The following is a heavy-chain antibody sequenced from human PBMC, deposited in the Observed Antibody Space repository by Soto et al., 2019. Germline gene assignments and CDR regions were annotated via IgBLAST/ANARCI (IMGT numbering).Heavy chain of an antibody. V-gene: IGHV3-48*02. CDR3: ARGLRMVRGVIGFYYSGLDV. J-gene: IGHJ6*02. CDR2: ISSSSSSI. Sequence: GGSLRLSCIASGFTFTPYNMNWVRQAPGKGLEWVASISSSSSSIYYGDSVKGRFTMSRDNDKNSVFLQMNSLRDEDTAVYYCARGLRMVRGVIGFYYSGLDVWGQGTTVTVSS. CDR1: GFTFTPYN. D-gene: IGHD3-10*01.